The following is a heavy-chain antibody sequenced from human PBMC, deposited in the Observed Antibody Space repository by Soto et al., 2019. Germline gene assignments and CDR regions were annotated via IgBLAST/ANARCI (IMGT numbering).Heavy chain of an antibody. J-gene: IGHJ4*01. CDR1: GFTISGCS. Sequence: HPGGSLSLSCEASGFTISGCSMNWVRQAPGKGLEWLAYITIRTGNIVYADSVRGRFTISADNAENSVFLQMNSLRDEDTAVYFCVRDRDLDRDMVHADLWGQGTLVTVSS. CDR3: VRDRDLDRDMVHADL. D-gene: IGHD5-18*01. V-gene: IGHV3-48*02. CDR2: ITIRTGNI.